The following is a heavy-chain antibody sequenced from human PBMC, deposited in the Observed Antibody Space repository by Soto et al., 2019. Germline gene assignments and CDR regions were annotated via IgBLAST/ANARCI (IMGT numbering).Heavy chain of an antibody. J-gene: IGHJ4*02. V-gene: IGHV3-9*01. D-gene: IGHD2-15*01. CDR1: GFTFDDYA. Sequence: EVQLVESGGGLVQPGRSLRLSFAASGFTFDDYAMHWVRQVPGKGLEWVSGISWNSGRIDYADSVKGRFTISRDNAKNSLYLQMNSLRAEDTALYYCTKAEGGSGGSWDYWGQGTLVTVSS. CDR2: ISWNSGRI. CDR3: TKAEGGSGGSWDY.